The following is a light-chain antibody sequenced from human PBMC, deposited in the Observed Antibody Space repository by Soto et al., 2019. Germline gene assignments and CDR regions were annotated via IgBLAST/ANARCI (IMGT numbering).Light chain of an antibody. CDR2: EGS. CDR3: CSYVASSTFV. CDR1: STDVGRFDL. Sequence: QSALTQPASVSGSPGQSITISCSGTSTDVGRFDLVSWYQQHPGKAPKLMIFEGSKRASGISNRFSGSTSGNTASLTISGLQVEDESDYFCCSYVASSTFVFGGGTQLTVL. V-gene: IGLV2-23*01. J-gene: IGLJ3*02.